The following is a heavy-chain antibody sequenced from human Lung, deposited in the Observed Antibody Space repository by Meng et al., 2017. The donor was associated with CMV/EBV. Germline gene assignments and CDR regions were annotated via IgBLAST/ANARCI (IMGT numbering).Heavy chain of an antibody. CDR3: AKEFPNKAFDV. D-gene: IGHD2-21*01. J-gene: IGHJ3*01. CDR2: ISYDGSNK. CDR1: GFIFSDFA. V-gene: IGHV3-30*01. Sequence: GGSXRLSCPASGFIFSDFAMHWVRQAPGKGLEWVAVISYDGSNKYYADSVKGRFTISRDNSKNTLYLQMNSLRPEDTAVYYCAKEFPNKAFDVWGQGTMVTVSS.